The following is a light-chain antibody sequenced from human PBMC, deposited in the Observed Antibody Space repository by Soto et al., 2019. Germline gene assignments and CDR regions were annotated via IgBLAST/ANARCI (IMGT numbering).Light chain of an antibody. CDR3: QQYAGSFT. J-gene: IGKJ5*01. CDR2: GAS. V-gene: IGKV3-20*01. CDR1: QSVYNNY. Sequence: EIVLTQSPGTLSLSPGERATLSCRASQSVYNNYLAWYRQRPGQDTKLLIYGASTRATGIPDRFSGSGSGTDLTLTISRLEPEDFAVYYCQQYAGSFTFGQGTRLEIK.